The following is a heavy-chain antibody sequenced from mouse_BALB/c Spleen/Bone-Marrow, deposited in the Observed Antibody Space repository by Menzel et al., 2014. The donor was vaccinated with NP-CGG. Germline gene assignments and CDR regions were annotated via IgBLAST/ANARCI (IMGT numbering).Heavy chain of an antibody. Sequence: EVKLQESGGGLVKPGGPLKLSCAASGFTFSSYAMSWVRQSPEKRLEWVAEISSGVSYTYYPDTVTGRFTISRDNAKYTLCLEMSSLRSEDTAMYYCARSPQRDYAMDYWGQGTSVTVSS. CDR2: ISSGVSYT. V-gene: IGHV5-9-4*01. D-gene: IGHD3-2*02. CDR1: GFTFSSYA. CDR3: ARSPQRDYAMDY. J-gene: IGHJ4*01.